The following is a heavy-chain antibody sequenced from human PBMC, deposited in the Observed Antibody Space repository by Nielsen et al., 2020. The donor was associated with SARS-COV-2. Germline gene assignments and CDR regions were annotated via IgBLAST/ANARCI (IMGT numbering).Heavy chain of an antibody. V-gene: IGHV3-30*03. Sequence: GGSLRLSCAASGFTFSSYGMHWVRQAPGKGLEWVAVISYDGSNKYYADSVKGRFTISRDNSKNTLYLQMNSLRAEDTAVYYCAADYGDYVYYYYYGMDVWGQGTTVTVSS. J-gene: IGHJ6*02. CDR2: ISYDGSNK. D-gene: IGHD4-17*01. CDR1: GFTFSSYG. CDR3: AADYGDYVYYYYYGMDV.